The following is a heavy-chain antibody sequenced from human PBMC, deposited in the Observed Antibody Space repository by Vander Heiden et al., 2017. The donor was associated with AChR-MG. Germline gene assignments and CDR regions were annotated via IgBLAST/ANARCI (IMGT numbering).Heavy chain of an antibody. CDR1: GFTFSRYE. CDR2: ISSSGSTI. Sequence: EVQLVASGGGLVQPGGSLRLSCAASGFTFSRYEMNGVRQAPGKGLEWVSYISSSGSTIYYADSVKGRFTISRDNAKNSLYLQMNSLRAEDTAVYYCARDYDFWSGYYKGDYYGMDVWGQGTTVTVSS. V-gene: IGHV3-48*03. J-gene: IGHJ6*02. D-gene: IGHD3-3*01. CDR3: ARDYDFWSGYYKGDYYGMDV.